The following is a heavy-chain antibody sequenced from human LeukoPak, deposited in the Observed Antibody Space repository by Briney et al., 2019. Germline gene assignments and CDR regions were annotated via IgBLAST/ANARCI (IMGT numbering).Heavy chain of an antibody. D-gene: IGHD2-8*01. J-gene: IGHJ4*02. CDR1: GYTFTHYG. V-gene: IGHV1-18*01. CDR2: ISPYSGNT. Sequence: ASVKVSCKASGYTFTHYGISWVRQAPGQGLEWMGWISPYSGNTNHARKLQGRVTMTTDTSTNTAYMELRSLTSDDTAVYYCARGGHCTSGVCYFFDYWGQGTLVTVSS. CDR3: ARGGHCTSGVCYFFDY.